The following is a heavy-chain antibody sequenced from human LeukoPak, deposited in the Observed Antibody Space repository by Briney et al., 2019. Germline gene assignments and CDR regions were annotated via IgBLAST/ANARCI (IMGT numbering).Heavy chain of an antibody. D-gene: IGHD3-22*01. CDR1: GGSISSYY. CDR2: IYYSGST. Sequence: SETLSLTCTVSGGSISSYYWSWIRQPPGKGLEWIGSIYYSGSTYYNPSLKSRVTISVDTSKNQFSLKLSSVTAADTAVYYCARHTPTYYYDSSGYYYPFDYWGQGTLVTVPS. CDR3: ARHTPTYYYDSSGYYYPFDY. V-gene: IGHV4-59*05. J-gene: IGHJ4*02.